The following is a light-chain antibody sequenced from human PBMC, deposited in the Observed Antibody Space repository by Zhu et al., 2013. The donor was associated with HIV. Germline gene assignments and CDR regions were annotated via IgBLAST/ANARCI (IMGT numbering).Light chain of an antibody. J-gene: IGKJ4*01. Sequence: ILSCRASQTINIYLAWYQQKVGKAPKLLIHDASTLESGVPSRFSGGGSGSEFTLTISSLQPDDFATYYCQQYNNYPLTFGGGTVVEIK. CDR3: QQYNNYPLT. CDR1: QTINIY. CDR2: DAS. V-gene: IGKV1-5*01.